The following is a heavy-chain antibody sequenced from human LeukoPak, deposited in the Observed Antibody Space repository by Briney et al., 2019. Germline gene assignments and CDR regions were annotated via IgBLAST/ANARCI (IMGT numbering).Heavy chain of an antibody. CDR1: GGSLSSYY. D-gene: IGHD4-17*01. J-gene: IGHJ3*02. V-gene: IGHV4-59*08. CDR2: INYSGSA. CDR3: ARHNYDDYVFDI. Sequence: SETLSLTCTVSGGSLSSYYFSWIRQSPGKGLEWIAYINYSGSASYNPSLKSRVTMSVDTSKQFSLSLSTVTAADTAVYYCARHNYDDYVFDIWGQGTKVTVSS.